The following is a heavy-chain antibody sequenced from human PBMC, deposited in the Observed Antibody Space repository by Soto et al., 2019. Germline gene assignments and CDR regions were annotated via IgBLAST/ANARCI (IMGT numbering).Heavy chain of an antibody. CDR3: ARLFWSGYDYYYYYYMDV. CDR2: MNPNSGNT. D-gene: IGHD3-3*01. CDR1: GYTFTSYD. Sequence: ASEKVSCKASGYTFTSYDINWVRQATGQGLEWMGWMNPNSGNTRYAQKFQGRVTMTRNTSISTAYMELSSLRSEDTAVYYCARLFWSGYDYYYYYYMDVWGKGTTVTVSS. V-gene: IGHV1-8*01. J-gene: IGHJ6*03.